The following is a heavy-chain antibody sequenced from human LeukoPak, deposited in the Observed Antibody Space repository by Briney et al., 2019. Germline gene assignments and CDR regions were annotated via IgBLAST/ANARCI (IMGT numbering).Heavy chain of an antibody. V-gene: IGHV5-51*01. Sequence: GESLKISCKGSGYSFTSYWIGWARQMPGKGLEWMGIIYPGDSDTRYSPSFQGQVTISADKSISTAYLQWSSLKASDTAMYYCARLRSDTAMVRYYYGMDVWGQGTTVTVSS. CDR1: GYSFTSYW. D-gene: IGHD5-18*01. J-gene: IGHJ6*02. CDR2: IYPGDSDT. CDR3: ARLRSDTAMVRYYYGMDV.